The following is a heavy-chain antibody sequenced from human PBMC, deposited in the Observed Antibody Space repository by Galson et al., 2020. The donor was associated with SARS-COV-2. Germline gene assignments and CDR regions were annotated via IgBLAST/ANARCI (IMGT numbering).Heavy chain of an antibody. CDR2: IKQDGSEK. D-gene: IGHD3-3*01. CDR1: GFTFSSYW. CDR3: ARDAADYDFWSGYSMGFDY. Sequence: GGSLRLSCAASGFTFSSYWMSWVRQAPGKGLEWVANIKQDGSEKYYVDSVKGRFTISRDNAKNSLYLQMNSLRAEDTAVYYCARDAADYDFWSGYSMGFDYWGQGTLVTVSS. V-gene: IGHV3-7*01. J-gene: IGHJ4*02.